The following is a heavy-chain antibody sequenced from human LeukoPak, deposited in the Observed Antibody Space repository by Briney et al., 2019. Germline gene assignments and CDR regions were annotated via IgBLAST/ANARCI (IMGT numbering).Heavy chain of an antibody. CDR1: GGTFISYA. J-gene: IGHJ4*02. Sequence: SVKVSCKASGGTFISYAISWVRQAPGQGLEWMGGIIPIFGTANYAQKFQGRVTITADESTSTAYMELSSLRSEDTAVYNCARVEMATIVYWGQGTLVTVSS. CDR3: ARVEMATIVY. D-gene: IGHD5-24*01. V-gene: IGHV1-69*13. CDR2: IIPIFGTA.